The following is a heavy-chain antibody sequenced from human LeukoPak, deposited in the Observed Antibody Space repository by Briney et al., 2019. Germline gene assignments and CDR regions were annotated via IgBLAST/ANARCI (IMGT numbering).Heavy chain of an antibody. Sequence: GGSLRLSCAASGFSFSRYWMSWVRQAPGKGLEWVANIKQDGSEKNYVESVKGRFTISRDNAKNSLYLQTNSLRAEDTAVYYCARAGQEWFGELGSDQWGQGTLVIVSS. J-gene: IGHJ4*02. CDR3: ARAGQEWFGELGSDQ. V-gene: IGHV3-7*01. D-gene: IGHD3-10*01. CDR2: IKQDGSEK. CDR1: GFSFSRYW.